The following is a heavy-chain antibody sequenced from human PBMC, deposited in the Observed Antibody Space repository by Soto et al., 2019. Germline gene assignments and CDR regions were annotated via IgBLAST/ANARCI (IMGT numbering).Heavy chain of an antibody. CDR3: ARMGVVVVADYYYGMDV. CDR1: GGSISSYY. V-gene: IGHV4-59*01. D-gene: IGHD2-15*01. Sequence: PSETLSLTCIVSGGSISSYYWSWIRQPPGKGLEWIGYIYYSGSTNYNPSLKSRVTISVDTSKNQFSLKLSSVTAADTAVYYCARMGVVVVADYYYGMDVWGQGTTVTVSS. J-gene: IGHJ6*02. CDR2: IYYSGST.